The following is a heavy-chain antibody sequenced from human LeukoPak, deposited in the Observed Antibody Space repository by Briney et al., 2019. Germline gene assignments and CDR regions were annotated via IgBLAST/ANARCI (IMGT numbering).Heavy chain of an antibody. J-gene: IGHJ4*02. V-gene: IGHV4-34*01. CDR2: INHSGST. CDR3: ARAEVYCSSTSCYNIYFDY. CDR1: GGSFSGYY. D-gene: IGHD2-2*02. Sequence: PSETLSLTCAVYGGSFSGYYWSWIRQPPGKGLDWIGEINHSGSTNYNPSLKSRVTISVDTSKNQFSLKLSSVTAADTAVYYCARAEVYCSSTSCYNIYFDYWGQGTLVTVSS.